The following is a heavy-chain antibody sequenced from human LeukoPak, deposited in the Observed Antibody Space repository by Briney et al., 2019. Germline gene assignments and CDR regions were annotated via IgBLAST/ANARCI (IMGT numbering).Heavy chain of an antibody. V-gene: IGHV4-59*01. CDR2: IYYSGST. J-gene: IGHJ5*02. Sequence: SETLSLTCTVSGGSISSYYWSWIRQPPGKGLEWIGYIYYSGSTNYNPSLKSRVTISVDTSKNQFSLKLSSVTAADTTVYYCARGVNYDFWSGYREYNWFDPWGQGTLVTVSS. CDR1: GGSISSYY. D-gene: IGHD3-3*01. CDR3: ARGVNYDFWSGYREYNWFDP.